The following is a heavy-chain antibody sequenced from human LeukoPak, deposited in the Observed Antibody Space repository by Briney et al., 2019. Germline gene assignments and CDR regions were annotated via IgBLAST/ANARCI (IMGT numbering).Heavy chain of an antibody. CDR3: TRVFPAYYDFWSGYADYGMDV. Sequence: GGSLRLSCAASGFTFSSYAMSWVRQAPGKGLEWVGFIRSKAYGGTTEYAASVKGRFTISRDDSKSIAYLQMNSLKTEDTAVYYCTRVFPAYYDFWSGYADYGMDVWGQGTTVTVSS. CDR1: GFTFSSYA. V-gene: IGHV3-49*04. J-gene: IGHJ6*02. D-gene: IGHD3-3*01. CDR2: IRSKAYGGTT.